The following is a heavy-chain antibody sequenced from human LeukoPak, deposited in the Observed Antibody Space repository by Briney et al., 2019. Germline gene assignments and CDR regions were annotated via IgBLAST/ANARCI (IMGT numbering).Heavy chain of an antibody. V-gene: IGHV4-30-4*01. CDR3: ASTNCSSARCYGANWFDP. CDR2: INYSGST. Sequence: PSQTLSLTCTVSGGSISSGDYYWSSIRQPPGKGLEWIGYINYSGSTFHYNPSLKSRVTISVDTSKNQFSLRLNSVTVADSAVYYCASTNCSSARCYGANWFDPWGQGTLVTVSS. CDR1: GGSISSGDYY. D-gene: IGHD2-2*01. J-gene: IGHJ5*02.